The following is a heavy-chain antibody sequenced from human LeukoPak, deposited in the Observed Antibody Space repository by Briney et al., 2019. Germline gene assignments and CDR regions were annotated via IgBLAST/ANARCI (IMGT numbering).Heavy chain of an antibody. J-gene: IGHJ5*02. CDR3: ARTDYNFWFDP. D-gene: IGHD5-24*01. CDR2: IYPADSDT. Sequence: GDSLKISCKGSGYIFTNYCIVWVRQMPGKGLGWMGIIYPADSDTRYSPSFQGQVSISVDKSINTAYLQWTSLKASDTAMYYCARTDYNFWFDPWGQGTLVTVSP. CDR1: GYIFTNYC. V-gene: IGHV5-51*01.